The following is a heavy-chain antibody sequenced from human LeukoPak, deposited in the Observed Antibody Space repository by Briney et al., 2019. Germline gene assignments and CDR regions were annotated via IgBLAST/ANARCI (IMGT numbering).Heavy chain of an antibody. D-gene: IGHD3-10*02. J-gene: IGHJ4*02. Sequence: GGSLRLSCAASGFTFRSDAMTWVRQAPGKGLEWVSCISSSSTTVYYADSVKGRFTISRDNAKNSLYLQMNSLRAEDTAVYYCASMFSRDFDYWGQGTLVTVSS. V-gene: IGHV3-48*01. CDR3: ASMFSRDFDY. CDR2: ISSSSTTV. CDR1: GFTFRSDA.